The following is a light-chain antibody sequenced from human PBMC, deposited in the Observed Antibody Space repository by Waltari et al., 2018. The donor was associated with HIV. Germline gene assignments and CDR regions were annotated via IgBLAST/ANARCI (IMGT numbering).Light chain of an antibody. CDR2: CSR. CDR3: QQFENWPSYT. J-gene: IGKJ2*01. CDR1: QGVGTN. V-gene: IGKV3-15*01. Sequence: EIILTQSPAILSASPGDRVTLTCRASQGVGTNLAWYQQKSGQAPRRLLACSRTPAPGVPGRFSGSGSGTYFTLTISNLQSDDFAVYYCQQFENWPSYTFGQGTKL.